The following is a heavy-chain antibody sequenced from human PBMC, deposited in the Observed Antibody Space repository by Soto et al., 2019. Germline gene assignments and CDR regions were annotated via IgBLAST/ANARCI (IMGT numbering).Heavy chain of an antibody. CDR3: VKISAVSFTRSSVDS. J-gene: IGHJ4*02. V-gene: IGHV3-9*01. CDR2: ISWDGVSL. CDR1: GFTVEGYG. Sequence: EVQLVESGGGLVQPGRSLRLSCAASGFTVEGYGMHWVRQAPGKGLEWVSGISWDGVSLGYGDSGKGRFTRSRDNDKKPRYLQMNSLRAEDTAVYYCVKISAVSFTRSSVDSWGQGTLVTVSP. D-gene: IGHD2-2*01.